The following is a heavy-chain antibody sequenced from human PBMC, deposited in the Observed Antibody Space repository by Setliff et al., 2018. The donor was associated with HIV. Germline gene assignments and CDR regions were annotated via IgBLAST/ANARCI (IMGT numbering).Heavy chain of an antibody. CDR3: ARRHDSSASFFDF. CDR2: KHHSGSS. J-gene: IGHJ4*02. V-gene: IGHV4-34*01. CDR1: GGSFSGYY. D-gene: IGHD3-22*01. Sequence: PSETLSLTCAVYGGSFSGYYWNWIRQPPGKGLEWIGEKHHSGSSNYNPSLKSRVTMLVDAPKNQFSLKLSSLTAADTAVYYCARRHDSSASFFDFWGQGTLVTVS.